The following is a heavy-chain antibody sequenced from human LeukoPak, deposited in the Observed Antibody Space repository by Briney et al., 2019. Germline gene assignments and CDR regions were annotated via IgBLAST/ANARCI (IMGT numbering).Heavy chain of an antibody. D-gene: IGHD3-10*01. J-gene: IGHJ4*02. CDR1: GYILTDYY. V-gene: IGHV1-8*02. Sequence: ASVKVSCKASGYILTDYYMHWVRQAPGQGLEWMGWMNPNSGNTGYAQKFQGRVTMTRNPSISTAYMELSSLRSEDTAVYYCARESGLYGSGSRYWGQGTLVTVSS. CDR2: MNPNSGNT. CDR3: ARESGLYGSGSRY.